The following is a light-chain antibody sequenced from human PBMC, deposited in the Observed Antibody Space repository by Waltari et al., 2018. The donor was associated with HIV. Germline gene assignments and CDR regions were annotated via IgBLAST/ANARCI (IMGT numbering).Light chain of an antibody. CDR1: SSDVGGYNY. CDR3: CSFAGSYTWL. J-gene: IGLJ2*01. V-gene: IGLV2-11*01. Sequence: QSALTQPRPVSGSPGQSVTISCTGTSSDVGGYNYVSGYQQPPGKAPKLMIYDLTERPSGVPDRFSGSKSGNTASLTISGLQAEDEADYYCCSFAGSYTWLFGGGTKLTVL. CDR2: DLT.